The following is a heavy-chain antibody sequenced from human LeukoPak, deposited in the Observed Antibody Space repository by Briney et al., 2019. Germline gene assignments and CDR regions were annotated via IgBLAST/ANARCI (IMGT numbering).Heavy chain of an antibody. J-gene: IGHJ5*02. Sequence: GGSLRLSCAASGFTFSGYGMSWVRQAPGKGLEWVSAISGSGGSTYYADSVKGRFTISRDNSKNTLYLQMNSLRAEDTAVYYCAKGRSSWYVGNWFDPWGQGTLVTVSS. CDR1: GFTFSGYG. D-gene: IGHD6-13*01. V-gene: IGHV3-23*01. CDR3: AKGRSSWYVGNWFDP. CDR2: ISGSGGST.